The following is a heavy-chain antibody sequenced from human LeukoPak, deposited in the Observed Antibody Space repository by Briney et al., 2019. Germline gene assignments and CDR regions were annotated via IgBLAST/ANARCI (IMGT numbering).Heavy chain of an antibody. J-gene: IGHJ4*02. CDR3: AKDNHPQLLLWFGELIFDY. Sequence: QPGGSLRLSCAASGFTFSSYAMSWVRQAPGKGLEWVSAISGSGGSTYYADSVKGRFTISRDNSKNTLYLQMNSLRAEDTAVYYCAKDNHPQLLLWFGELIFDYWGQGTLVTVSS. CDR2: ISGSGGST. CDR1: GFTFSSYA. V-gene: IGHV3-23*01. D-gene: IGHD3-10*01.